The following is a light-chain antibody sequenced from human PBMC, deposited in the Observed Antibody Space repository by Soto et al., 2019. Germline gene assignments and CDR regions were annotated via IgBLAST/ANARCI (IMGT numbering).Light chain of an antibody. J-gene: IGKJ4*01. Sequence: EIRMTQSPAILSVSPGERATLSCRASQSVSSNLAWYQQKPGQAPRLLIYGASTRATGIPARFSGSGSGTEFTLTINSLQSEDFAVYYCQQYDAWPLTFGGGTKVDIK. V-gene: IGKV3-15*01. CDR1: QSVSSN. CDR3: QQYDAWPLT. CDR2: GAS.